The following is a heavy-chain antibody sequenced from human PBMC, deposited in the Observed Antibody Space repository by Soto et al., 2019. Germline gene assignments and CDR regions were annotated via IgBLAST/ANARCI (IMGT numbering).Heavy chain of an antibody. D-gene: IGHD3-10*01. V-gene: IGHV4-39*02. Sequence: NPSETLSLTCTVSGGSISSGTYYWGWIRQPPGKGLEWIGSLYYTGRTYYSPSLKSRVTISVDTSKNHFSLNLTSVTAADTAVYYCARRLARGVIGWFDPWGQGTLVTVS. J-gene: IGHJ5*02. CDR1: GGSISSGTYY. CDR2: LYYTGRT. CDR3: ARRLARGVIGWFDP.